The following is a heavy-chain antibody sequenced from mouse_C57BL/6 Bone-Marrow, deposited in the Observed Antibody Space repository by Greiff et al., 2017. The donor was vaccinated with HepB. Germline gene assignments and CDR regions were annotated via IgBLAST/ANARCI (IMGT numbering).Heavy chain of an antibody. CDR1: GYTFTSYW. J-gene: IGHJ3*01. Sequence: QVQLQQPGAELVMPGASVKLSCKASGYTFTSYWMHWVKQRPGQGLEWIGEIDPSDSYTNYNQKFKGKSTLTVDKSSSTAYMQLSSLTSEDSAVYYCARSRYDYGWFAYWGQGTLVTVSA. V-gene: IGHV1-69*01. CDR3: ARSRYDYGWFAY. D-gene: IGHD2-4*01. CDR2: IDPSDSYT.